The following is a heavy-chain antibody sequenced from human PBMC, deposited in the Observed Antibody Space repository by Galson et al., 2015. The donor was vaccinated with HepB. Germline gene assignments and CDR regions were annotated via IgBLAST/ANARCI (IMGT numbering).Heavy chain of an antibody. J-gene: IGHJ4*02. V-gene: IGHV3-30*04. CDR1: GSTFSNYA. Sequence: SLRLSCAASGSTFSNYAMHWVRQAPGKGLEWVAVISYDGSYEYHADSVKGRFTISRDNSKNTLYLQMSSLRADDTAVYYCVRDGIVLMVYDKLQYWGQGTLVTVSS. D-gene: IGHD2-8*01. CDR2: ISYDGSYE. CDR3: VRDGIVLMVYDKLQY.